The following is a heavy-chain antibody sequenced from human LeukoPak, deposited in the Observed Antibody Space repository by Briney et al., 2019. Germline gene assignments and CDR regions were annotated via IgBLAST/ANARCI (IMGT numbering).Heavy chain of an antibody. CDR2: IYHSGST. Sequence: SETLSLTCTVSGYSISSGYYWGWIRQPPGKGLEWIGNIYHSGSTYSNPSLKSCVTISVDTSKNQFSLKLSSVTAADTAVYYCARGQASYYFDSSGYHFDYWGQGTLVTVSS. J-gene: IGHJ4*02. CDR1: GYSISSGYY. CDR3: ARGQASYYFDSSGYHFDY. D-gene: IGHD3-22*01. V-gene: IGHV4-38-2*02.